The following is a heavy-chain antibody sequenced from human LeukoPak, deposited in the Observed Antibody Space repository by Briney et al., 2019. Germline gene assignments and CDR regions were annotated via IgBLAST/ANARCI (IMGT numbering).Heavy chain of an antibody. Sequence: TSETLSLTCTVSGGSISSGGYYWSWIRQHPGKGLEWIGYIYYSGSTYYNPSPKRRVTISVDTSKYQFSLKLSSVTAADTGVYYCVRGLNDFWSGYYTEWFDPWGQGTLVTVSS. V-gene: IGHV4-31*03. D-gene: IGHD3-3*01. J-gene: IGHJ5*02. CDR3: VRGLNDFWSGYYTEWFDP. CDR1: GGSISSGGYY. CDR2: IYYSGST.